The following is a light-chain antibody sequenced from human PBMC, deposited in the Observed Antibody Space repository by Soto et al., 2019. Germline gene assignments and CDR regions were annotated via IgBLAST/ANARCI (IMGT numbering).Light chain of an antibody. CDR3: HQYYSDPLT. V-gene: IGKV1-8*01. J-gene: IGKJ3*01. CDR1: QGISSY. CDR2: AAS. Sequence: AIRMTQSPSSLSASTGDRVTITCRASQGISSYLAWYQQKPGKAPKLLIYAASTLQSGVPSRFSGSGSGTEFTLSISCLQSEDFATYYFHQYYSDPLTFGPGTKVDIK.